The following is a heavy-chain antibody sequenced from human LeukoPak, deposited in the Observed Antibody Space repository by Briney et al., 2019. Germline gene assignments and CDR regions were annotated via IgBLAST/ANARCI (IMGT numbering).Heavy chain of an antibody. J-gene: IGHJ3*02. CDR1: GGSISSGGYY. V-gene: IGHV4-31*03. Sequence: PSQTLSLTCTVSGGSISSGGYYWSWIRQHPGKGLEWIGYIYYSGSTYYNPSLKSRVTISVDTSKNQFSLKLSSATAADTAVYYCARDHLGAFDIWGQGTMVTVSS. CDR3: ARDHLGAFDI. CDR2: IYYSGST.